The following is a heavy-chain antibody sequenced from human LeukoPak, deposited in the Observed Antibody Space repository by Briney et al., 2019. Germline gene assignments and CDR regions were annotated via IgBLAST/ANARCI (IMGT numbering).Heavy chain of an antibody. D-gene: IGHD5-18*01. J-gene: IGHJ6*03. CDR2: ISGSGGST. V-gene: IGHV3-23*01. Sequence: PGGSLRLSCAASGFTFSSYAMSWVRQAPGKGLEWVSAISGSGGSTYYADSVKGRFTISRDNSKNTLYLQMNSLTAEDTAVYYCARDFVYVDTAKGEFYYYMDVWGKGTTVTVAS. CDR3: ARDFVYVDTAKGEFYYYMDV. CDR1: GFTFSSYA.